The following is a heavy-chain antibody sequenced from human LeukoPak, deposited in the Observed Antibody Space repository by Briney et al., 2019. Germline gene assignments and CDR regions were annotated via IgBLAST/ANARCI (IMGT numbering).Heavy chain of an antibody. J-gene: IGHJ5*02. D-gene: IGHD2-2*01. CDR3: ARVGVVVPSAWFDP. CDR2: ISANNGNT. CDR1: GYNLGIFG. Sequence: RASVKVSCKASGYNLGIFGMSWVRQAPGQGLEWMGWISANNGNTKYAQKLQGRVTMTTDTSTSTAYMELRSLRSDDTAVYYCARVGVVVPSAWFDPWGQGTLVTVSS. V-gene: IGHV1-18*01.